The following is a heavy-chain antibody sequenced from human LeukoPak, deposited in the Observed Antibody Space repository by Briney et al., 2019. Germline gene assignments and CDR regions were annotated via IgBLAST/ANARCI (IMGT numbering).Heavy chain of an antibody. CDR3: ARGGGVVVVINPDY. J-gene: IGHJ4*02. Sequence: SVKVSCKASGYTFSSHGISWVRQAPGQGLEWRGWTSAYTGNTKYAQKFQGRVTMTTDTSTSTGYMELRSLTSDDTAVYYCARGGGVVVVINPDYWGQGTLVTVSS. CDR2: TSAYTGNT. CDR1: GYTFSSHG. V-gene: IGHV1-18*01. D-gene: IGHD3-22*01.